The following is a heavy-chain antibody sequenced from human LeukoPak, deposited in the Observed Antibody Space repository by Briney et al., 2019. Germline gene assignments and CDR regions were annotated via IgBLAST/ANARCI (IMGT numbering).Heavy chain of an antibody. CDR1: GFDFDDFA. CDR2: VSWDGGST. CDR3: ARDSSMLRGPLVIYYFDF. J-gene: IGHJ4*02. V-gene: IGHV3-43D*03. D-gene: IGHD3-10*01. Sequence: GGSLRLSCAASGFDFDDFAMHWVRQAPGKGLEWISLVSWDGGSTYYPDSVKGRFTISRDNSKNTLYLQMNSLRVEDTAVYYCARDSSMLRGPLVIYYFDFWGQGTLVTVSS.